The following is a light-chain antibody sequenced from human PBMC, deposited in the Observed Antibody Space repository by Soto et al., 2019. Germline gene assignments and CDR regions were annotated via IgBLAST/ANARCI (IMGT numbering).Light chain of an antibody. CDR1: QSVSRNF. J-gene: IGKJ2*01. Sequence: ETVLTQSPGTLSLSPGERGTLSCRASQSVSRNFLAWYQHKPGQAPRLLIYGASSRATGIPDRFSGSGSGTDFTLTISRLEPEDFVVFYCQQYDTFPHTFGQGQSWRSN. CDR2: GAS. V-gene: IGKV3-20*01. CDR3: QQYDTFPHT.